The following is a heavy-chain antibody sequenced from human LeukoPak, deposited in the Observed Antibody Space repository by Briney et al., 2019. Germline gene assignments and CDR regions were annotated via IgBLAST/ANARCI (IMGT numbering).Heavy chain of an antibody. CDR2: IYYSGST. CDR1: GGSISSGEYY. Sequence: PSQTLSLTCTVSGGSISSGEYYWSWIRQPPGKGLEWIGYIYYSGSTYYNPSLKSRVTISVDTSKNQFSLKLSSVTAADTAVYYCAREPGYSYGYNDYWGQGTLVTVSS. V-gene: IGHV4-30-4*01. D-gene: IGHD5-18*01. CDR3: AREPGYSYGYNDY. J-gene: IGHJ4*02.